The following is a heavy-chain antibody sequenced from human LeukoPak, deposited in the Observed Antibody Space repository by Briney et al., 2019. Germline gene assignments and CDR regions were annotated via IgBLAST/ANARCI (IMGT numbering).Heavy chain of an antibody. J-gene: IGHJ4*02. D-gene: IGHD4-17*01. CDR3: ARDTTGGSTVTTSGLDY. CDR2: IYYSGST. V-gene: IGHV4-59*01. Sequence: SETLSLTCTVSGGSISSYYWSWIRQPPGKGLEWIGYIYYSGSTNYNPSLKSRVTISVDTSKNQFSLKLSSVTAADTAVYYCARDTTGGSTVTTSGLDYWGQGALVTVSS. CDR1: GGSISSYY.